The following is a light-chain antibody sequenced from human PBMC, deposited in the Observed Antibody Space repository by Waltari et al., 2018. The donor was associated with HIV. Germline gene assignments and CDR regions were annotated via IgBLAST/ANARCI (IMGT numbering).Light chain of an antibody. CDR3: YSTDSSGNPL. CDR1: ALPTKY. J-gene: IGLJ2*01. V-gene: IGLV3-10*01. Sequence: SYELKQPPSVSVSPGQTARITCSGDALPTKYAYWYQQKSGQAPMLVIYEDSKRPSEIPERFSGSSSGTMATLTISGAQVEDEADYYCYSTDSSGNPLFGGGTKLTVL. CDR2: EDS.